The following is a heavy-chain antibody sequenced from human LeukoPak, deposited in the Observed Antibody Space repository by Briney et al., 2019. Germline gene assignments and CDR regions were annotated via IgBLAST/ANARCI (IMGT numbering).Heavy chain of an antibody. J-gene: IGHJ3*02. D-gene: IGHD4-23*01. CDR3: ARKTTVVTPGAFDI. Sequence: SETLSLTCTVSGGSISSYYWSWIRQPPGKGLEWIGYIYYSGSTNYNPSLKSRVTISVDTSKNQFSLKLSSVTAADTAVYYCARKTTVVTPGAFDIWGQGTMVTVFS. V-gene: IGHV4-59*08. CDR2: IYYSGST. CDR1: GGSISSYY.